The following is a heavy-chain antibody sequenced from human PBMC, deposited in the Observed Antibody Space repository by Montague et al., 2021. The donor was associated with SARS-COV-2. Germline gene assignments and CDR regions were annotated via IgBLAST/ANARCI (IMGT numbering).Heavy chain of an antibody. CDR1: GFAFSSYA. D-gene: IGHD3-10*01. Sequence: SLRLSFTASGFAFSSYAMSWVRQAPGKGLEWVSVISSEGRSTFYADSVKGRFTTSRENSKNTLYLQMNSLRGEDTALYYCASDVKRTEGDVLNPFDIWGQGTLVTVSS. V-gene: IGHV3-23*03. CDR2: ISSEGRST. CDR3: ASDVKRTEGDVLNPFDI. J-gene: IGHJ4*03.